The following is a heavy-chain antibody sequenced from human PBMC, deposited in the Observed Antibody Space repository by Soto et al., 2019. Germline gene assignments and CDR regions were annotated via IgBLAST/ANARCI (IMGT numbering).Heavy chain of an antibody. CDR2: INPSGGST. J-gene: IGHJ6*02. CDR3: ARESGGGSGIYYYYYGMDV. V-gene: IGHV1-46*01. D-gene: IGHD3-10*01. CDR1: GYTFTSYY. Sequence: GASVKVSCKASGYTFTSYYMHWVRQAPGQGLEWMGIINPSGGSTSYAQKFQGRVTMTRDTSTSTVYMELSSLRSEDTAVYYCARESGGGSGIYYYYYGMDVWGQGTTVTVSS.